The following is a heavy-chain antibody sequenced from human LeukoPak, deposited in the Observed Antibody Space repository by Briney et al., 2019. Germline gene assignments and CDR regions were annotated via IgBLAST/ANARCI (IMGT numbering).Heavy chain of an antibody. CDR3: ATCAPNRYWLAP. CDR1: NGSLNNDY. J-gene: IGHJ5*02. CDR2: IDYSGYT. V-gene: IGHV4-59*08. Sequence: SETLSLTCNVSNGSLNNDYWLWVRQPPGKGLEWIAYIDYSGYTDYNPSVKSRVTMSIDTSKSQFTLHLRSVSAADTAIYYCATCAPNRYWLAPWGQGILVTVSS.